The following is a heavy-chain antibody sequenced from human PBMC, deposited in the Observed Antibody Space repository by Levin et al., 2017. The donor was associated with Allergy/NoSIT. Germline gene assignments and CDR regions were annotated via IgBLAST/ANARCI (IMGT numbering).Heavy chain of an antibody. V-gene: IGHV2-5*02. Sequence: SGPTLVKPTQTLTLTCTFSGFSLSTTGVGVGWVRQPPGKALEWLALIYWDDDKLYSPSLKSRLTITKDTSKNQVVLIMTNMDPVDTATYYCARGGGWYGGGYVDLCGRCTLVAVSS. CDR2: IYWDDDK. J-gene: IGHJ2*01. CDR1: GFSLSTTGVG. D-gene: IGHD3-10*01. CDR3: ARGGGWYGGGYVDL.